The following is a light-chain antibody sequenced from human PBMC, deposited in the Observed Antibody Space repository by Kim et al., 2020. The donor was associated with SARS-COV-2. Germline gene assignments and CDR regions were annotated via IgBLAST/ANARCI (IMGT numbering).Light chain of an antibody. Sequence: DIQMTQSPSSLSASVGDRVTITCQASQDISNFLNWYQQKPGKAPKLLIYDASNLETGVPSRFSGSASGTGFTFTISTLQPEDIATYYCQQYLNLPLTFGGGTKLEI. V-gene: IGKV1-33*01. CDR2: DAS. CDR1: QDISNF. CDR3: QQYLNLPLT. J-gene: IGKJ4*01.